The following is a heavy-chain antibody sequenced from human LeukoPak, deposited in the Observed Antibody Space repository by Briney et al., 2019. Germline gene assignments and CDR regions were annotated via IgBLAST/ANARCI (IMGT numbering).Heavy chain of an antibody. CDR1: GYIFTNYG. V-gene: IGHV1-46*01. J-gene: IGHJ3*02. D-gene: IGHD3-9*01. Sequence: ASVKVSCKTFGYIFTNYGISWVRQAPGQGLEWMGIINPSGGSTSYAQKFQGRVTMTRDTSTSTVYMELSSLRSEDTAVYYCARDHFDWSNAFDIWGQGTMVTVSS. CDR3: ARDHFDWSNAFDI. CDR2: INPSGGST.